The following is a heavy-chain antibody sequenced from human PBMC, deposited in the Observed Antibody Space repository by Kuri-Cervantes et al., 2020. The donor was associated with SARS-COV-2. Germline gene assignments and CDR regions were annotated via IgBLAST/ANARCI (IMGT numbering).Heavy chain of an antibody. CDR3: ANWRRRIAAAGPFDY. Sequence: GESLKISCAASGFTFSSYSMNWVRQAPGKGLEWVSAISGSGGSTYYADSVKGRFTISRDNSKNTLYLQMNSLRAEDTAVYYCANWRRRIAAAGPFDYWGQGTRVTVSS. V-gene: IGHV3-23*01. CDR2: ISGSGGST. CDR1: GFTFSSYS. D-gene: IGHD6-13*01. J-gene: IGHJ4*02.